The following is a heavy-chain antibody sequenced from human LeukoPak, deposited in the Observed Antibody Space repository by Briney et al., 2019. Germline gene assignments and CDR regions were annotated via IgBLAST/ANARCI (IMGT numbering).Heavy chain of an antibody. D-gene: IGHD5-18*01. CDR3: ARDALHTAHFDY. J-gene: IGHJ4*02. CDR1: GFTFSSYT. Sequence: GGSLRLSCAASGFTFSSYTMNWVRQAPGKGLQWVSTVSASSDIHYSDSVKGRFTISRDNARNSLYLQMNSLRGEDTAVYYCARDALHTAHFDYWGRGTLVTVSS. V-gene: IGHV3-21*01. CDR2: VSASSDI.